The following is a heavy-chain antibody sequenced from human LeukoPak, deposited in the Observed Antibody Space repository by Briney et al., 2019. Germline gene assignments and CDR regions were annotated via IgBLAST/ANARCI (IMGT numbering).Heavy chain of an antibody. Sequence: LSLTCAVYGGSFSGYYMTWIRQAPGKGLEWVSYISSSSGNINYADSVKGRFTISRDNAKNSLYLQMNTLRAEDTAVYYCARPYYDRSGYYCAFDIWGQGTMVTVSS. D-gene: IGHD3-22*01. CDR3: ARPYYDRSGYYCAFDI. J-gene: IGHJ3*02. CDR2: ISSSSGNI. V-gene: IGHV3-11*03. CDR1: GGSFSGYY.